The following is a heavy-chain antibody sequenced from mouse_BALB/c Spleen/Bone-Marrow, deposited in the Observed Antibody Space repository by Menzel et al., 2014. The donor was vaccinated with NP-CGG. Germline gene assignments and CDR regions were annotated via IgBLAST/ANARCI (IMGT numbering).Heavy chain of an antibody. D-gene: IGHD4-1*01. J-gene: IGHJ4*01. Sequence: VKLVESGPGLVSPSQSLSIPCTVSGFSLTGYGLNWVRQPPGKGLEWLGMIWGDGSTDYNSALKSRLSISKDNSKSQVFLKMNSLQTDDTARYYCARDQSGFYAMDYWGQGTSVTVSS. CDR3: ARDQSGFYAMDY. CDR2: IWGDGST. V-gene: IGHV2-6-7*01. CDR1: GFSLTGYG.